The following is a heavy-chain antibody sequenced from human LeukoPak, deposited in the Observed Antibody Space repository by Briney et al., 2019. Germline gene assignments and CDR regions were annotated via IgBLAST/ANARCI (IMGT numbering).Heavy chain of an antibody. CDR2: IDREDGQT. CDR1: GYTLTEIS. V-gene: IGHV1-24*01. CDR3: ATVGYSYGAFDY. Sequence: ASVKVSCKVPGYTLTEISMYWVRQAPGKGLEWMGGIDREDGQTIYAQKFQGRVTMTEDTSAGTAYMEVSRLTSEDTAFYYCATVGYSYGAFDYWGQGTLVTVSS. D-gene: IGHD5-18*01. J-gene: IGHJ4*02.